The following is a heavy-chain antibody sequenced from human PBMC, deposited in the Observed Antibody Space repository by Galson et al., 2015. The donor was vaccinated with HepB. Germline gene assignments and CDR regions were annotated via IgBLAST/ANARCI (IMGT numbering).Heavy chain of an antibody. V-gene: IGHV1-46*03. CDR2: INPSGGST. J-gene: IGHJ6*02. D-gene: IGHD3-16*01. CDR1: GYTFTSYY. CDR3: ARRGDDYYYYYGMDV. Sequence: SVKVSCKASGYTFTSYYMHWVRQAPGQGLEWMGIINPSGGSTSYAQKFQGRVTMTRDTSTSTVYMELSSLRSEDTAVYYCARRGDDYYYYYGMDVWGQGTTVTVSS.